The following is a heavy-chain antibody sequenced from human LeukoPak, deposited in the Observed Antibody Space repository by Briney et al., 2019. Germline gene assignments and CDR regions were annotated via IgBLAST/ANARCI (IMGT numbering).Heavy chain of an antibody. CDR2: ISGSTGST. Sequence: GGSLRLSCAASGFTFSNYAMNWVRQAPGKGLEWVSLISGSTGSTYYADSVKGRFSISRDNSKNTLYLQMNNLRPEDTAVYYCARGYGGNWLDPWGQGALVTVSS. V-gene: IGHV3-23*01. D-gene: IGHD4-17*01. CDR1: GFTFSNYA. J-gene: IGHJ5*02. CDR3: ARGYGGNWLDP.